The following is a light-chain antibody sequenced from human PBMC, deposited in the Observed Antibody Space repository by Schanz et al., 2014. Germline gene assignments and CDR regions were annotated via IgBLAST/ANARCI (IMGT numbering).Light chain of an antibody. Sequence: EIVLTQSPGTLSLSPGERATLSCRASQSVSSSYLAWYQQKPGQGPRLLIYGASSRATGIPDRFSGSGSGTDFTLTITRLEPEDSAVYYCQQYGTSPWTFGQGTKVEIK. CDR3: QQYGTSPWT. CDR1: QSVSSSY. CDR2: GAS. J-gene: IGKJ1*01. V-gene: IGKV3-20*01.